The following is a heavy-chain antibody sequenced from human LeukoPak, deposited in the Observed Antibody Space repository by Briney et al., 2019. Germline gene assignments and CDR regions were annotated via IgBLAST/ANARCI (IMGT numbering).Heavy chain of an antibody. CDR3: AKGSSSSRPYYFDY. CDR2: ITDSSTST. J-gene: IGHJ4*02. V-gene: IGHV3-23*01. D-gene: IGHD6-13*01. Sequence: GGSLRLSCAASGFTFNNYVMNWVRQAPGKGLEWVSAITDSSTSTYYADSVKGRFTISRHNSKNTLYLQMNSLRAEDTAVYYCAKGSSSSRPYYFDYWGQGTLVTVSS. CDR1: GFTFNNYV.